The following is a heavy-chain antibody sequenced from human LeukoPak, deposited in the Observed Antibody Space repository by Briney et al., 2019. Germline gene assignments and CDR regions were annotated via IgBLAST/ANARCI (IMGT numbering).Heavy chain of an antibody. CDR3: ATGQALRFLEWLPQLNAFDI. J-gene: IGHJ3*02. D-gene: IGHD3-3*01. CDR1: GYTLTELS. CDR2: FDPEDSET. Sequence: GASVKVSCKVSGYTLTELSMHWVRQAPGKGLEWMGGFDPEDSETIYAQKFQGRVSMTEDTSTDTAYMELSSMRSEDTAVYYCATGQALRFLEWLPQLNAFDIWGQGTMVTVSS. V-gene: IGHV1-24*01.